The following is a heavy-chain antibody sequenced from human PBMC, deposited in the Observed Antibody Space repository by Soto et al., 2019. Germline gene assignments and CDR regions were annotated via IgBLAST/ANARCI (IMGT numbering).Heavy chain of an antibody. D-gene: IGHD3-22*01. CDR3: ANLDYYDSSGYYDVRGYYYYGMDV. V-gene: IGHV1-69*13. CDR1: GGTFSSYA. Sequence: SVKVSCKASGGTFSSYAISWVRQAPGQGLEWMGGIIPIFGTANYAQKFQGRVTITADESTSTAYMELSSLRSEDTAVYYCANLDYYDSSGYYDVRGYYYYGMDVWGQGTTVPVSS. CDR2: IIPIFGTA. J-gene: IGHJ6*02.